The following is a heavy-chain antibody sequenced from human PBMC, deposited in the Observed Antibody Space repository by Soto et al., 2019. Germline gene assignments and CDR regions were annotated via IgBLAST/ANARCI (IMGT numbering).Heavy chain of an antibody. CDR3: AREISSSWMDV. D-gene: IGHD6-13*01. CDR1: GYTFTANY. J-gene: IGHJ6*02. Sequence: QVQLVQSGAEVKKPGASVQVSCKASGYTFTANYLHWVRQAPGQGLEWMGWINPNSGVTNYAQRFQAWVTMTRDTSISTAYMELSRLTSDDTAVYYCAREISSSWMDVWGQGTTVTVSS. V-gene: IGHV1-2*04. CDR2: INPNSGVT.